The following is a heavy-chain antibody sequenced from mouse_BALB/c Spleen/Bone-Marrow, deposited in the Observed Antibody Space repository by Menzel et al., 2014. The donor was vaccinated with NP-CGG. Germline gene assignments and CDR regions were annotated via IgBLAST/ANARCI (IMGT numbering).Heavy chain of an antibody. CDR1: GFTFSNYW. D-gene: IGHD2-1*01. CDR2: IRLKSNNYAT. J-gene: IGHJ4*01. Sequence: EVKLMESGGGLVQPGGSTKLSCVASGFTFSNYWMNWVRQSPEKGLEWVAEIRLKSNNYATHYAESVKGRFTISRDDSKSSVYLQMSNLRAEDTGIYYCTRGIYYGNYYAMDYWGQGTSVTVSS. CDR3: TRGIYYGNYYAMDY. V-gene: IGHV6-6*02.